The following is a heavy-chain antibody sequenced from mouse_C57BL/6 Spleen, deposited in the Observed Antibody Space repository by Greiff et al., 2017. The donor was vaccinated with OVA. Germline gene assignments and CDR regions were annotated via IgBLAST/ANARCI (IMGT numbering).Heavy chain of an antibody. CDR3: AREVVATDY. J-gene: IGHJ2*01. CDR1: GFTFSSYA. CDR2: ISDGGSYT. D-gene: IGHD1-1*01. V-gene: IGHV5-4*01. Sequence: EVQLVESGGGLVKPGGSLKLSCAASGFTFSSYAMSWVRQTPEKRLEWVATISDGGSYTYYPDNVKGRFTISRDNAKNNLYLQMSHLKSEDTAMYYCAREVVATDYWGQGTTLTVSS.